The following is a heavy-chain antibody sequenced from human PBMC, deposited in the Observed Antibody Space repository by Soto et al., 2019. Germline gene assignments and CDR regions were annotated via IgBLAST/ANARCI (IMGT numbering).Heavy chain of an antibody. Sequence: QVQLQESGPGLVKPSETLSLTCTVSGGSISSYYWSWIRQPPGKGLEWIGYIYYSGSTNYNPSLKSRLTISVDTSKNQFSLKLSSVTAADTAVYYCARHGVLHPEGIAAAYFDPWGQGTLVTVSS. CDR2: IYYSGST. V-gene: IGHV4-59*08. CDR3: ARHGVLHPEGIAAAYFDP. J-gene: IGHJ5*02. CDR1: GGSISSYY. D-gene: IGHD6-13*01.